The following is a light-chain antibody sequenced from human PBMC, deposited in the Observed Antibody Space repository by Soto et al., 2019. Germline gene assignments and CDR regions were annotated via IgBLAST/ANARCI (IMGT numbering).Light chain of an antibody. Sequence: EIVLTQSPGTLSLSPGERATLSCRASQSVSSGSLAWYQQKPGQAPRLLIYGASSRATGIADRFSGSGSGTDFTLTISRLDPEDFAVYYCQQYGSSLFTFGPGTKVDIK. V-gene: IGKV3-20*01. CDR3: QQYGSSLFT. CDR2: GAS. CDR1: QSVSSGS. J-gene: IGKJ3*01.